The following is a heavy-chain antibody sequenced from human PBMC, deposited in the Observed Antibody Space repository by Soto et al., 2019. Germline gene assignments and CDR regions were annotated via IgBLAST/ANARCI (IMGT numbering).Heavy chain of an antibody. CDR1: DDSITSGAYY. V-gene: IGHV4-61*08. CDR3: ARVISPGIAVAGGMNYYYYMDV. Sequence: PSETLSLTCTVSDDSITSGAYYWGLIRQPPGKGLEWIGYIYYSGSTNYNPSLKSRVTISVDTSKNQFSLKLSSVTAADTAVYYCARVISPGIAVAGGMNYYYYMDVWGKGTTVTVSS. CDR2: IYYSGST. J-gene: IGHJ6*03. D-gene: IGHD6-19*01.